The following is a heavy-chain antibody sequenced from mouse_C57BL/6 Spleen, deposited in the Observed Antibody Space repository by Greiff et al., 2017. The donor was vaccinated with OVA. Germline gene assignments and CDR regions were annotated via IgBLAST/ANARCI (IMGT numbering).Heavy chain of an antibody. D-gene: IGHD1-1*01. V-gene: IGHV1-53*01. Sequence: QVQLQQPGTELVKPGASVKLSCKASGYTFTSYWMHWVKQRPGQGLEWIGNINPSNGGTNYNEKFKSKATLTVDKSSNTAYMQLSSLTSEDSAVYYCARSDYGSSYLDYWGQGTTLTVSS. J-gene: IGHJ2*01. CDR2: INPSNGGT. CDR1: GYTFTSYW. CDR3: ARSDYGSSYLDY.